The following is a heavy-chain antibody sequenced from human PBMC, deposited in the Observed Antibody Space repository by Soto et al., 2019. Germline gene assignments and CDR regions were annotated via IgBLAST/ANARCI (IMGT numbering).Heavy chain of an antibody. J-gene: IGHJ4*02. Sequence: QITLKESGPTLVKPTQTLTLTCTFSGFSLNTNGVGVYWIRQPPGKALEWLALIYWDDDKHYSPSLNNRLTITQDTSKNQVVLKMTNMHPVDTATYFCARSLGRVTLDYWGQGALVTVSS. CDR1: GFSLNTNGVG. CDR2: IYWDDDK. V-gene: IGHV2-5*02. CDR3: ARSLGRVTLDY. D-gene: IGHD2-21*02.